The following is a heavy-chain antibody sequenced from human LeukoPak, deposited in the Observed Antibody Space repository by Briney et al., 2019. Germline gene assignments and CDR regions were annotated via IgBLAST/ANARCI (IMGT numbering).Heavy chain of an antibody. CDR2: IKEDGSEK. CDR3: ATDQDHGYFRQ. J-gene: IGHJ1*01. V-gene: IGHV3-7*01. CDR1: GFTFRRYW. Sequence: GGSLRLSCVASGFTFRRYWMTWVRQTPGKEPEWVANIKEDGSEKYYDDSVRGRFTISRDNAKNTLYLDMNSLRVEDTAVFYCATDQDHGYFRQWGQGSLVIVSS. D-gene: IGHD3-22*01.